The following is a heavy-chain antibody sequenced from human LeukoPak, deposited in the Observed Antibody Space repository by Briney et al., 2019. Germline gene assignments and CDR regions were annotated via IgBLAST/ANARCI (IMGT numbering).Heavy chain of an antibody. J-gene: IGHJ4*02. Sequence: ASVKVSCKASGYTFTSYGISWVRQAPGQGLEWMGWISAYNGNTNYAQKFQGRVTMTRNTSISTAYMELSSLRSEDTAVYYCARAAVYYDYVWGSYRSKNHFDYWDQGTLVTVSS. CDR2: ISAYNGNT. V-gene: IGHV1-18*01. CDR3: ARAAVYYDYVWGSYRSKNHFDY. CDR1: GYTFTSYG. D-gene: IGHD3-16*02.